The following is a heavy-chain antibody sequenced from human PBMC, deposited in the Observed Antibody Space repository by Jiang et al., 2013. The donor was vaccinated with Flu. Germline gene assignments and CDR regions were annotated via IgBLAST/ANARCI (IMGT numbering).Heavy chain of an antibody. D-gene: IGHD3-3*01. Sequence: KPTQTLTLTCTFSGFSLSTSGMCVSWIRQPPGKALEWLARIDWDDDKYYSTSLKTRLTITKDTSKNQVVLTMTNMDPVDTATYYCAHRRGIFGVVIGKGFDYWGQGTLVTVSS. V-gene: IGHV2-70*12. CDR2: IDWDDDK. CDR3: AHRRGIFGVVIGKGFDY. J-gene: IGHJ4*02. CDR1: GFSLSTSGMC.